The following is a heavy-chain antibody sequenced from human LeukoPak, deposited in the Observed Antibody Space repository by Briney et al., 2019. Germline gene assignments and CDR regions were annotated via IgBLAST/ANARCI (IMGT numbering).Heavy chain of an antibody. Sequence: SQTLSLTCAIYGDSVSSNSATWNWIRQSPSRGLEWLGRTYYRSKWSNDYAVSVKSRITINPDTSKNLFSLQLNSVTPEDTAVYFCASSESGGYLFAYWGQGTLVTVSS. CDR2: TYYRSKWSN. V-gene: IGHV6-1*01. J-gene: IGHJ4*02. D-gene: IGHD3-22*01. CDR1: GDSVSSNSAT. CDR3: ASSESGGYLFAY.